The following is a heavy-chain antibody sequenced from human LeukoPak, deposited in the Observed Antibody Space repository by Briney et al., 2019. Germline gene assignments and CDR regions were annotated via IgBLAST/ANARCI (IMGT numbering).Heavy chain of an antibody. CDR2: ISGSGGST. J-gene: IGHJ4*02. CDR1: GFTFSSYA. D-gene: IGHD3-16*02. V-gene: IGHV3-23*01. Sequence: GGSLRLSCAASGFTFSSYAMSWVRQAPGKGLEWVSAISGSGGSTYYADSVKGRFTISRDNSKNTLYLQMNSLRAEDTAVYYCARDSSIGSDYIWGSYRLNYFDYWGQGTLVTVSS. CDR3: ARDSSIGSDYIWGSYRLNYFDY.